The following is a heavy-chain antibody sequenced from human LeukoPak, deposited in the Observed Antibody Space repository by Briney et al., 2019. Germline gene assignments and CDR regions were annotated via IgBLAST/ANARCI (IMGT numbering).Heavy chain of an antibody. CDR2: IKEDGSEK. V-gene: IGHV3-7*04. D-gene: IGHD2/OR15-2a*01. Sequence: GGSLRLSCAASGFTFSSCWMSWVRQAPGKGLEWVANIKEDGSEKYYVDSVKGRFTVSRDNAKNSLYLQMNSLRAEDTAVYYCARHNKRFDPWGQGTLVTVSS. J-gene: IGHJ5*02. CDR1: GFTFSSCW. CDR3: ARHNKRFDP.